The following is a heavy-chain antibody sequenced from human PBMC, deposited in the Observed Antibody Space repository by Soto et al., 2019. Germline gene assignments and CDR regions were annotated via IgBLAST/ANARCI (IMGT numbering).Heavy chain of an antibody. Sequence: QVQLQESGPGLVKPSQTLSLTCTVSGGSITSSDYYWSWTRQHPGAGLEWLGVTSDSGRTSHNPSLKRRVTISVDTSSNQFSLNLKSVTAADTAVYYCARGEGSTKVDYWGQGTLVTVSP. V-gene: IGHV4-31*03. J-gene: IGHJ4*02. CDR1: GGSITSSDYY. D-gene: IGHD1-26*01. CDR3: ARGEGSTKVDY. CDR2: TSDSGRT.